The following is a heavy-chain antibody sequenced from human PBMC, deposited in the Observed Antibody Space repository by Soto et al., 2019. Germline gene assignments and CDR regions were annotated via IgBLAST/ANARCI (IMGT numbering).Heavy chain of an antibody. CDR1: GFTFSSYA. CDR3: AKDLYYDFWSGYFALDY. J-gene: IGHJ4*02. Sequence: GGSLRLSCAASGFTFSSYAMSWVRQAPGKGLEWVSAISGSGGSTYYADSVKGRFTISRDNSKNTLYLQMNSLGAEDTAVYYCAKDLYYDFWSGYFALDYWGQGTLVTVSS. D-gene: IGHD3-3*01. CDR2: ISGSGGST. V-gene: IGHV3-23*01.